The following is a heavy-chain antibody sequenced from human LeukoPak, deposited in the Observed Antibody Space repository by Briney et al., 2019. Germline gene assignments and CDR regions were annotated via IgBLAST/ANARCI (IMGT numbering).Heavy chain of an antibody. CDR1: GFNFSSYW. CDR3: AREGGDIADTGFDY. V-gene: IGHV3-7*01. CDR2: IEEDGGEK. Sequence: GGSLRLSCAPSGFNFSSYWMSWVRQAPGKGLEWVANIEEDGGEKYYVDSVKGRFTISRDNAKNSLYLQMNSLRAEDTAVYYCAREGGDIADTGFDYWGQGTLVTVSS. D-gene: IGHD2-15*01. J-gene: IGHJ4*02.